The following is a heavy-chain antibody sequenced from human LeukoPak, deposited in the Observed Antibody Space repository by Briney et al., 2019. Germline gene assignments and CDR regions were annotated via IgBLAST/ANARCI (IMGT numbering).Heavy chain of an antibody. CDR3: ARDEYRYGGRTHPYFFNY. Sequence: SETLSLTCAVYGGSFSGYYWSWIRQPPGKGLEWIGEINHSGSTNYNPSLKSRVTISVDTSKNQFSLKLSSVTAADTAVYYCARDEYRYGGRTHPYFFNYWGQGNLVTVSS. D-gene: IGHD3-16*02. J-gene: IGHJ4*02. CDR2: INHSGST. CDR1: GGSFSGYY. V-gene: IGHV4-34*01.